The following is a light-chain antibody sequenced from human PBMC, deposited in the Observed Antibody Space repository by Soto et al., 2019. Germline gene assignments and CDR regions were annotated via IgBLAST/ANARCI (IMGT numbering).Light chain of an antibody. CDR3: QQYNNWPQT. CDR1: QSVSSY. CDR2: GAS. Sequence: EIVLTQSPGTLSLSPGERATLSCRASQSVSSYLAWYQQKPGQAPRLLIYGASTRATGIPARFSGSRSGTEFTLTISRLEPEDSAVYYCQQYNNWPQTFGQGTKVDIK. V-gene: IGKV3D-15*01. J-gene: IGKJ1*01.